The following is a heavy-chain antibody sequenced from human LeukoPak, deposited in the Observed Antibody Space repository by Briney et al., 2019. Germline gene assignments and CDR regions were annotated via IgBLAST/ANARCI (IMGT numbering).Heavy chain of an antibody. D-gene: IGHD5-18*01. Sequence: PGGSLRLSCAAPGFTFDDYAMHWVRQAPGKGLEWVSGISWNSGSIGYADSVKGRFTISRDNAKNSLYLQMNSLRAEDTALYYCAKSLKDTAMVKDAFDIWGQGTMVTVSS. CDR3: AKSLKDTAMVKDAFDI. V-gene: IGHV3-9*01. CDR2: ISWNSGSI. CDR1: GFTFDDYA. J-gene: IGHJ3*02.